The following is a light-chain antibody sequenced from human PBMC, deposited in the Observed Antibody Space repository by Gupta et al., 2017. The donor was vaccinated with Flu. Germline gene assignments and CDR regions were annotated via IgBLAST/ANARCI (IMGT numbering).Light chain of an antibody. CDR3: QQYNNWPLT. CDR1: QSVSSN. CDR2: GAS. V-gene: IGKV3-15*01. J-gene: IGKJ5*01. Sequence: GERATLSCRASQSVSSNLAWYQQKPGQAPRLLISGASARATGIPARFSGSGSGTEFTLTISSLQSEDFAVYYCQQYNNWPLTFGQGTRLEIK.